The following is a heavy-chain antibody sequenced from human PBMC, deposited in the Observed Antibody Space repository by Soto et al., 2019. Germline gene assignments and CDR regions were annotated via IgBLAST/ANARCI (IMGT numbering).Heavy chain of an antibody. CDR2: MNPNSGNT. D-gene: IGHD3-10*01. V-gene: IGHV1-8*01. CDR3: ARNVLLWFGELSYWYFDL. J-gene: IGHJ2*01. Sequence: GASVKVSCKASGYTFTSYDINWVRQATGQGLEWMGWMNPNSGNTGYAQKFQGRVTMTRNTSISTAYMELSSLRSEDTAVYYCARNVLLWFGELSYWYFDLWGRGTLVTVS. CDR1: GYTFTSYD.